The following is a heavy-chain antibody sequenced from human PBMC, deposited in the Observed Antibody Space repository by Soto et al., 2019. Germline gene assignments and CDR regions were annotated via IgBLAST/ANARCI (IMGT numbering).Heavy chain of an antibody. Sequence: KPSETLSLTSAVYGESFSGYYWSWIRQPPGKGLEWIGEINHSGSTNYNPSLKSRVTMSVDTSKNQFSLKLSSVTAADTAVYYCAGNIVATISSFDYWGQGTLVTVSS. CDR3: AGNIVATISSFDY. J-gene: IGHJ4*02. CDR1: GESFSGYY. D-gene: IGHD5-12*01. CDR2: INHSGST. V-gene: IGHV4-34*01.